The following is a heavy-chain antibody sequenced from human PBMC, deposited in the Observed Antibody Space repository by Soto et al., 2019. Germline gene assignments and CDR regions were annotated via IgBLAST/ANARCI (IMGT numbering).Heavy chain of an antibody. V-gene: IGHV4-4*02. CDR1: GGSISSSNW. J-gene: IGHJ6*02. CDR3: ARQPTFFVPGASYYGMDV. Sequence: QVQLQESGPGLVKPSGTLSLTCAVSGGSISSSNWWSWVRQPPGKGLEWIGEIYHSGSTNYNPSLKSRVTISVDTSKNQFSLKLSSVTAADTAVYYCARQPTFFVPGASYYGMDVWGQGTTVTVSS. D-gene: IGHD2-2*01. CDR2: IYHSGST.